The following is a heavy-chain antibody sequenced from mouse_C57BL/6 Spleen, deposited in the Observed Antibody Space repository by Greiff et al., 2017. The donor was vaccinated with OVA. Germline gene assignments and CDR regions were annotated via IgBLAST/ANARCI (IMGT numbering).Heavy chain of an antibody. D-gene: IGHD2-4*01. Sequence: VQLQQPGAELVKPGASVKMSCKASGYTFTSYWITWVKQRPGQGLEWIGDIYPGSGSTNYNEKFKSKATLTVDTSSSTAYMQLSSLTSEDSAVYYCERGDYEKTWFAYWGQGTLVTVSA. V-gene: IGHV1-55*01. CDR1: GYTFTSYW. J-gene: IGHJ3*01. CDR3: ERGDYEKTWFAY. CDR2: IYPGSGST.